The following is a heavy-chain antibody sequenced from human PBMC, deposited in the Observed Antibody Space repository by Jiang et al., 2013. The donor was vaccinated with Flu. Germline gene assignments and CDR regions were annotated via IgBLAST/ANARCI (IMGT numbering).Heavy chain of an antibody. CDR1: GGSISSYY. D-gene: IGHD3-22*01. CDR3: ARGTYYARLDY. CDR2: VYYSGAT. V-gene: IGHV4-59*01. Sequence: GSGLVKPSETLSLTCSVSGGSISSYYWSWIRQPPGKGLEWIGYVYYSGATNYNPFLKSRVTISVDTSKNQFSLRLSSVTAADTAVYFCARGTYYARLDYWGQGPWSPSPQ. J-gene: IGHJ4*02.